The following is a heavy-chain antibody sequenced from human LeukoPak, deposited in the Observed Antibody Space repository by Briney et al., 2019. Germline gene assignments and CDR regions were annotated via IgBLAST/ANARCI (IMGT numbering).Heavy chain of an antibody. J-gene: IGHJ4*02. D-gene: IGHD6-13*01. Sequence: SETLSLTCAVYGGSFSGYYWSWIRQPPGKGLEWIGEINHSGSTNYNPSLKSRVTISVDTSKNQFFLKLTSVTAADTAVYYCARIAAAGTVWGQGTLVTVSS. CDR1: GGSFSGYY. CDR2: INHSGST. V-gene: IGHV4-34*01. CDR3: ARIAAAGTV.